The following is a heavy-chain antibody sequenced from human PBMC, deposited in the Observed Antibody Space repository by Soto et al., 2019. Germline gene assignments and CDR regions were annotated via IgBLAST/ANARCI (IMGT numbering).Heavy chain of an antibody. CDR1: GYPVTAYY. J-gene: IGHJ3*02. V-gene: IGHV1-2*02. Sequence: QLHLVQSGAVVKKPGASVTVSCSASGYPVTAYYMHWVRQAPGRGLEWMGGINPATGAAKYTQTFQGRVTRTRDTSTRTVVMELGGLTSADTAVFYCARGVGVGVAGSAAFDMWGQGTVVTVSS. CDR2: INPATGAA. CDR3: ARGVGVGVAGSAAFDM. D-gene: IGHD3-3*01.